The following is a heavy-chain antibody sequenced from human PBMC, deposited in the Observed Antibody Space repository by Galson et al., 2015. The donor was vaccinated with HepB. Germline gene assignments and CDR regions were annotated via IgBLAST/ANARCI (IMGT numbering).Heavy chain of an antibody. J-gene: IGHJ6*03. V-gene: IGHV1-69*10. Sequence: SVKVSCKASGGTFISSAISWVRQAPGQGLEWMGGIIPILGIVNYAQNFQGRVTIIADTSTSTAYMELSSLRSEDTAVFYCASGGYNKYGDNYYNYYMDVWGRGTTVTVSS. CDR1: GGTFISSA. CDR2: IIPILGIV. CDR3: ASGGYNKYGDNYYNYYMDV. D-gene: IGHD5-24*01.